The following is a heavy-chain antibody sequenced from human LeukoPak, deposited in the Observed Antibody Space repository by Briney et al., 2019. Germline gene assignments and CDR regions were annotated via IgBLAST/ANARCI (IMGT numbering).Heavy chain of an antibody. D-gene: IGHD3-16*01. CDR1: GFIFSTYW. CDR2: MKGDGSEI. V-gene: IGHV3-7*01. Sequence: GGSLRLSCAASGFIFSTYWMMWARQAPGKGLEWVANMKGDGSEIHYVDSVEGRFTISRDNARNSLFLQMNGLRPEDTAVYYCARPAYTAAYDLWGQGTMVTVSS. J-gene: IGHJ3*01. CDR3: ARPAYTAAYDL.